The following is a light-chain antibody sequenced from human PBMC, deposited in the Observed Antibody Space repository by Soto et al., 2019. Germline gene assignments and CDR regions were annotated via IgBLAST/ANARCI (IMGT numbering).Light chain of an antibody. V-gene: IGKV1-39*01. CDR3: QQSYSQPLT. Sequence: DIQITQSPSTPSGSVGGRGTITCPASQSVRTYLNWYQHKPGTAPKVLIYAATSLQSGVPSRFSGSTSGTHFTLTISSLQPEDFATYYCQQSYSQPLTFGGGTKVDI. J-gene: IGKJ4*01. CDR1: QSVRTY. CDR2: AAT.